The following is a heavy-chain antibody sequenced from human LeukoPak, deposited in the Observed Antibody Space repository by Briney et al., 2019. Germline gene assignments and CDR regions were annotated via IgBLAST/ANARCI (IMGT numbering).Heavy chain of an antibody. CDR3: ARGFRGRTSNWFDL. D-gene: IGHD3-16*01. J-gene: IGHJ5*02. Sequence: SETLSLTRAVYVGSFSGYYWTGIRQSPGKGLEWIGEINHSVSTNYNPSLKSRVTISVDTSKNQFSLKLSSVTAADTAVYYCARGFRGRTSNWFDLWGQGTLVTVSS. CDR2: INHSVST. CDR1: VGSFSGYY. V-gene: IGHV4-34*01.